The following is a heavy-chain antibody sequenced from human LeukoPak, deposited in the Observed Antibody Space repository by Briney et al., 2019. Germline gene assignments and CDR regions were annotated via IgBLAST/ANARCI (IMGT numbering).Heavy chain of an antibody. CDR2: IYSGGST. Sequence: PGGSLRLSCAASGFTVSSNYMSWVRQAPGKGLEWVSVIYSGGSTYYADSVKGRFTISGDNSKNTLYLQMNSLRAEDTAVYYCAREAYYDSSGYSYYFDYWGQGTLVTVSS. J-gene: IGHJ4*02. V-gene: IGHV3-53*01. CDR3: AREAYYDSSGYSYYFDY. CDR1: GFTVSSNY. D-gene: IGHD3-22*01.